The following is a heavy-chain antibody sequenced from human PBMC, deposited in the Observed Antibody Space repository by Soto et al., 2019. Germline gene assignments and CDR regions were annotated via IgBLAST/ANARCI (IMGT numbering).Heavy chain of an antibody. CDR3: ARGRKYCSSTSCYMGGIYYYYYGMDV. D-gene: IGHD2-2*02. V-gene: IGHV1-3*01. Sequence: VSVKVSCKASGYTFTSYAMHWVRQAPGQRLEWMGWINAGNGNTKYSQKFQGRVTITRDTSASTAYMELSSLRSEDTAVYYCARGRKYCSSTSCYMGGIYYYYYGMDVWGQGTTVTVSS. J-gene: IGHJ6*02. CDR2: INAGNGNT. CDR1: GYTFTSYA.